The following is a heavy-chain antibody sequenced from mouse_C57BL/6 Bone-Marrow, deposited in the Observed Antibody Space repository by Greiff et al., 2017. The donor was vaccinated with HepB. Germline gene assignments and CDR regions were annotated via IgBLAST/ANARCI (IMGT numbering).Heavy chain of an antibody. Sequence: VKLVESGAELVKPGASVKISCKASGYAFSSYWMNWVKQRPGKGLEWIGQIYPGDGDTNYNGKFKGKATLTADKSSSTAYMQLSSLTSEDSAVYFCARNGYYGFAYWGQGTLVTVSA. V-gene: IGHV1-80*01. CDR2: IYPGDGDT. CDR3: ARNGYYGFAY. CDR1: GYAFSSYW. J-gene: IGHJ3*01. D-gene: IGHD2-3*01.